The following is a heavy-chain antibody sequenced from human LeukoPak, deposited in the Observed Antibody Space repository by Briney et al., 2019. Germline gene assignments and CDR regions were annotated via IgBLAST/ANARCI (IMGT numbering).Heavy chain of an antibody. CDR3: ARGPFSSSWSDFDY. CDR2: ISGDSRYI. CDR1: GFTFSDYS. J-gene: IGHJ4*02. D-gene: IGHD6-13*01. Sequence: PGGSLRLSCAASGFTFSDYSLNWVRQAPGKGLEGVSCISGDSRYIYYADSVKGRSTIPRDNAQNSLYLHMNSLRAEDTAVYYCARGPFSSSWSDFDYWGQGTLVTVSS. V-gene: IGHV3-21*06.